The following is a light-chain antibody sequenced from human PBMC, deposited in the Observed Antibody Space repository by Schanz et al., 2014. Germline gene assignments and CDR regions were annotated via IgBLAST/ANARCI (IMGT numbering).Light chain of an antibody. CDR2: DVN. CDR1: SSDIGAYNY. J-gene: IGLJ2*01. Sequence: QSALTQPASVSGSPGQSITISCTGTSSDIGAYNYVFWYQQFPDKAPKLMIRDVNYRPSGVSNRFSGSKSGNTASLTISGLQAEDEAYYYCSSYSTSSTLLFGGGTKLTVL. V-gene: IGLV2-14*01. CDR3: SSYSTSSTLL.